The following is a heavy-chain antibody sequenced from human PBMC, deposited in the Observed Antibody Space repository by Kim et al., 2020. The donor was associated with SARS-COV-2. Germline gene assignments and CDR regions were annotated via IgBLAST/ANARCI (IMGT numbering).Heavy chain of an antibody. D-gene: IGHD4-17*01. CDR1: GGSISSGDYY. CDR2: IYYSGST. CDR3: ARGRGGYGEHFDS. Sequence: SETLSLTCTVSGGSISSGDYYWNWIRQHPGKGLEWIGYIYYSGSTDYNPSLKSRVTISVDTSKTQFSLKLSSVTAADTAVYYCARGRGGYGEHFDSWGQGTLVTVSS. V-gene: IGHV4-31*03. J-gene: IGHJ4*02.